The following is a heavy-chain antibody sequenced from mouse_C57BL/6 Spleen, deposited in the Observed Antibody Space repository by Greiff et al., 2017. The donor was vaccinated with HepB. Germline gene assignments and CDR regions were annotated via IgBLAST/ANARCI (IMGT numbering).Heavy chain of an antibody. J-gene: IGHJ3*01. V-gene: IGHV1-64*01. CDR3: ARPYINSHCCAY. D-gene: IGHD2-5*01. CDR2: IHPNSGST. CDR1: GYTFTSYW. Sequence: QVQLQQPGAELVKPGASVKLSCKASGYTFTSYWMHWVKQRPGQGLEWIGMIHPNSGSTNYNEKFKSKATLTVDKSSSTAYMQLSSLTSEDSAVYYSARPYINSHCCAYWGQETLGTVSA.